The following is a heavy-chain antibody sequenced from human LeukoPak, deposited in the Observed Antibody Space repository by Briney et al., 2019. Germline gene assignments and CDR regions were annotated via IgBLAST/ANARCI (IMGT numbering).Heavy chain of an antibody. Sequence: HGASVTVSCKASGYTFTSYAMNWVRQAPGQGPEWMGWLDPKSGGTKYAQRFQGRVTMTWDTSISTAYMDLARLRADDTAVYYCAVGLDIAMPGKVPTGWGQGTLVTVSS. V-gene: IGHV1-2*02. CDR1: GYTFTSYA. CDR3: AVGLDIAMPGKVPTG. J-gene: IGHJ4*02. D-gene: IGHD6-19*01. CDR2: LDPKSGGT.